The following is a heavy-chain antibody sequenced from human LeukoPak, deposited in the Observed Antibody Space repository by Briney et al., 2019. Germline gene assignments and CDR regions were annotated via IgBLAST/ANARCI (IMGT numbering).Heavy chain of an antibody. J-gene: IGHJ4*02. CDR1: GYTFTDYD. Sequence: ASVKVSCKAPGYTFTDYDINWVRQATGQGLEWMGWMNPNSGNTGYTQKFQGRVTMTRNTSISTAYMGLSSLRSEDTAVYYCARAELRYFDWPPGDYWGQGTLVTVSS. V-gene: IGHV1-8*01. CDR2: MNPNSGNT. CDR3: ARAELRYFDWPPGDY. D-gene: IGHD3-9*01.